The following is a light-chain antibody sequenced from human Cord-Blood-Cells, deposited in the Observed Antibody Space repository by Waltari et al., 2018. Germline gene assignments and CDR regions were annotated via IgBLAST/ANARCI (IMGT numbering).Light chain of an antibody. Sequence: EIVLTQSPATLSLSPGERATLSCRASQRVSSYLAWYQQKPGQAPRLLIYDASHRATGIPARFSGSGSGTDFTLTISSLEPEDFAVYYCQQRSNWPRTFGQGTKVEIK. CDR2: DAS. CDR1: QRVSSY. V-gene: IGKV3-11*01. CDR3: QQRSNWPRT. J-gene: IGKJ1*01.